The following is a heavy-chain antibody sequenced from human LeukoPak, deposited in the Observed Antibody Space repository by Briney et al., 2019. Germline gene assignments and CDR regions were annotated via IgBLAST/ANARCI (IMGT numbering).Heavy chain of an antibody. D-gene: IGHD3-22*01. Sequence: ASVTVSFKTSGYTFTGYYMHWVRQAPGQGLEWMGWINPNSGGTNYAEKFQGRVTMTRDTSINTAYMELSSLRSDDTAVYYCTKPYDSGAYYPDYWGQGTLVTVSS. V-gene: IGHV1-2*02. CDR2: INPNSGGT. CDR3: TKPYDSGAYYPDY. J-gene: IGHJ4*02. CDR1: GYTFTGYY.